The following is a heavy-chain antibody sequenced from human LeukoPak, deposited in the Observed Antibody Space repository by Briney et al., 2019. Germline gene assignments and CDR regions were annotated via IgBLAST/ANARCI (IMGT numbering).Heavy chain of an antibody. D-gene: IGHD2-15*01. CDR2: ISGSGGST. CDR3: ARGCSGGSCYVDAFDI. Sequence: GGSLRLSCAASGFTFSSYAMSWVRQAPGKGLEWVSAISGSGGSTYYADSVKGRFTISRDNSKNTPYLQMNSLRAEDTAVYYCARGCSGGSCYVDAFDIWGQGTMVTVSS. V-gene: IGHV3-23*01. CDR1: GFTFSSYA. J-gene: IGHJ3*02.